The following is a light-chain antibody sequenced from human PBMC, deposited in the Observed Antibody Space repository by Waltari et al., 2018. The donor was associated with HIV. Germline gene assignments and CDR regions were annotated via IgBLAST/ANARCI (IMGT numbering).Light chain of an antibody. J-gene: IGLJ3*02. CDR3: AAWDDSLSGVL. CDR1: SSNIGGNY. CDR2: RNN. Sequence: HSVLTQPPSASWAPGQRVTMSCSGSSSNIGGNYVYWYQHLPGSAPNLLISRNNNRPSGVPDRFSGSKSGNSASLAISGLRSEDEADYYCAAWDDSLSGVLFGGGTKLTVL. V-gene: IGLV1-47*01.